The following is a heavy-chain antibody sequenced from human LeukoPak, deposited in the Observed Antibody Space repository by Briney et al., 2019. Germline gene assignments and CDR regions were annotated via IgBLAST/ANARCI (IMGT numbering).Heavy chain of an antibody. J-gene: IGHJ4*02. Sequence: GGTLRLSCAASGFTFSSYGMSWVRQAPGKGLEWVSIISAGGGTTYYADSVKGRFTISRDNSKNTLYLQMNSLRAADTAVYYCARRAGGYSHPYDYWGQGILVTVSS. V-gene: IGHV3-23*01. CDR2: ISAGGGTT. CDR3: ARRAGGYSHPYDY. CDR1: GFTFSSYG. D-gene: IGHD4-23*01.